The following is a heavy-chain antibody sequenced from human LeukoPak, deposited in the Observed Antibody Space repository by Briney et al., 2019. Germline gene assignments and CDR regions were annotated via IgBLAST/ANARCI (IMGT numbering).Heavy chain of an antibody. D-gene: IGHD2-15*01. CDR1: GGSFSGYY. V-gene: IGHV4-34*01. CDR2: VNHSGST. Sequence: SETLSLTCAVYGGSFSGYYCSWIRQPPGKGLEWIGEVNHSGSTNYNPSLKSRVTISVDTSKNQFSLKLSSVTAADTAVYYCQGYCSGGSCYNYGMDVWGQGTTVTVSS. CDR3: QGYCSGGSCYNYGMDV. J-gene: IGHJ6*02.